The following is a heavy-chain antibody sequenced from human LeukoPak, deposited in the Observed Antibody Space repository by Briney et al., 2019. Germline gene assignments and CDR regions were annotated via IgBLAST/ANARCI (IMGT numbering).Heavy chain of an antibody. Sequence: GGSLRLSCAASGFTFSSYGMHWVRQAPGKGLEWGAFIRYDGSNKYYADSVKGRSTISRDNSKNTLYLQMNSLRAEDTAVYYCAKALDFWSGYGVAYWGQGTLVTVSS. J-gene: IGHJ4*02. D-gene: IGHD3-3*01. CDR2: IRYDGSNK. CDR3: AKALDFWSGYGVAY. CDR1: GFTFSSYG. V-gene: IGHV3-30*02.